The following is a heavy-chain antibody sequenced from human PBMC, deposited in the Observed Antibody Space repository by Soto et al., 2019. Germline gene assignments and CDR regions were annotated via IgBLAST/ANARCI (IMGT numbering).Heavy chain of an antibody. V-gene: IGHV3-30-3*01. J-gene: IGHJ6*02. Sequence: QVQLVESGGGVVQPGRSLRLSCAASGFTFSSYAMHWVRQAPGKGLEWVAVISYDGSNKYYADSVKGRFTISRDNSKNTLYLQMNSMRTEDTAVYYGARPRAAGYGMDVWGQGTTVTVSS. CDR3: ARPRAAGYGMDV. D-gene: IGHD6-13*01. CDR1: GFTFSSYA. CDR2: ISYDGSNK.